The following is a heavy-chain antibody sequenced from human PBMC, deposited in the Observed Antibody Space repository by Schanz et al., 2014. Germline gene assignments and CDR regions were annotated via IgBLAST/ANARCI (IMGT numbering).Heavy chain of an antibody. Sequence: DVQLVESGGGLVQSGGSLRLSCAASGFNFGDYYMTWVRQAPGKGLESVAKINPDGSGKYYVVSVEGRFTISRDSARNSLYLQMSTLRAEDTAVYYCARGTPFLCDYWGQGTLVTVSS. V-gene: IGHV3-7*01. D-gene: IGHD3-16*01. J-gene: IGHJ4*02. CDR3: ARGTPFLCDY. CDR2: INPDGSGK. CDR1: GFNFGDYY.